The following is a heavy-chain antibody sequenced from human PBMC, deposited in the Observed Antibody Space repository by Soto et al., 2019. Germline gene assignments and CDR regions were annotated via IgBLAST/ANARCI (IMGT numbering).Heavy chain of an antibody. V-gene: IGHV3-7*01. J-gene: IGHJ6*03. CDR3: AREVGNDYSNYRLQRHHYYYYSMDV. CDR2: IKQDGSEK. D-gene: IGHD4-4*01. Sequence: PGGSLRLSCAASGFTFSSYWMSWVRQAPGKGLEWVANIKQDGSEKYYVDSVKGRFTISRDNAKNSLYLQMNSLRAEDTAVYYCAREVGNDYSNYRLQRHHYYYYSMDVWGKGTTGTVSS. CDR1: GFTFSSYW.